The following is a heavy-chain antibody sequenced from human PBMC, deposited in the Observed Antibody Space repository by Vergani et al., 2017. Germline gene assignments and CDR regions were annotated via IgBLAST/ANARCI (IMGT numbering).Heavy chain of an antibody. J-gene: IGHJ4*02. V-gene: IGHV1-24*01. D-gene: IGHD5-18*01. CDR1: GYTLTELS. CDR3: ARAEGGYSYPLHNRGRQFDY. Sequence: QVQLVQSGAEVKKPGASVKVSCKVSGYTLTELSMHWVRQAPGKGLEWMGGFDPEDGETIYAQKFQGRVTMTEDTSTDTAYMELSSLRSEDTAVYYCARAEGGYSYPLHNRGRQFDYWGQGTLVTVSS. CDR2: FDPEDGET.